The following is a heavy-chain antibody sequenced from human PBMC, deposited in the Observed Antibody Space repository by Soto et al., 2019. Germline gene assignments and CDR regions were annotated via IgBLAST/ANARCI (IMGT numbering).Heavy chain of an antibody. V-gene: IGHV4-59*01. J-gene: IGHJ4*02. Sequence: TVSGASITSFSCRWLRQSPGKALEWIGHNDYSGRTSYNPSLGSRVTIYLDMSSSNVTLKMFSVTAADTAAYYCPRDRGSVDYVWGTYRSRGYFENWGPGTLVTVSS. CDR3: PRDRGSVDYVWGTYRSRGYFEN. CDR1: GASITSFS. CDR2: NDYSGRT. D-gene: IGHD3-16*02.